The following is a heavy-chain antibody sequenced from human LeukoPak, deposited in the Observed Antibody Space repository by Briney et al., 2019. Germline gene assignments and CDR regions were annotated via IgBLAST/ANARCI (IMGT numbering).Heavy chain of an antibody. V-gene: IGHV3-7*01. D-gene: IGHD3-3*01. CDR2: IKHDGSEK. J-gene: IGHJ4*02. CDR1: GFIFTNYF. CDR3: ATDRGWRTSGYYLYYFEY. Sequence: GGSLRLSCAASGFIFTNYFMSWVRQAPGKGLEWVASIKHDGSEKYYVDSVRGRFTISRDNTMNSLYLQMSSLRAEDTAVYYCATDRGWRTSGYYLYYFEYWGQGTLVAFSS.